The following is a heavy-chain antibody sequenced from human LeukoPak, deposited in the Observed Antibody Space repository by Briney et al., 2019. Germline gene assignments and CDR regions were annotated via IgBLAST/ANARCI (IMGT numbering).Heavy chain of an antibody. CDR2: IYYSGST. Sequence: ASETLSLTCTVSGGSISSYYWSWIRQPPGKGLEWIGYIYYSGSTNYNPSLKSRVTISVDTSKNQFSLKLSSVTAADTAVYYCARGVPYYYGPGSFDYWGQGTLVTVSS. CDR3: ARGVPYYYGPGSFDY. V-gene: IGHV4-59*01. J-gene: IGHJ4*02. CDR1: GGSISSYY. D-gene: IGHD3-10*01.